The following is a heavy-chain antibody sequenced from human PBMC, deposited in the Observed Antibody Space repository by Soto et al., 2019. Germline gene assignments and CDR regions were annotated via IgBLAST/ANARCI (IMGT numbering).Heavy chain of an antibody. CDR2: IIPIFGTA. CDR3: ARVYYDFWSGYWDYYYYGMDV. Sequence: QVQLVQSGAEVKKPGSSVKVSCKASGGTFSSYAISWVRQAPGQGLAWMGGIIPIFGTANYAQKFQGRVTITADEATSTADMELSSLRSEDTAVYYCARVYYDFWSGYWDYYYYGMDVWGQGTTVTVSS. V-gene: IGHV1-69*01. J-gene: IGHJ6*02. D-gene: IGHD3-3*01. CDR1: GGTFSSYA.